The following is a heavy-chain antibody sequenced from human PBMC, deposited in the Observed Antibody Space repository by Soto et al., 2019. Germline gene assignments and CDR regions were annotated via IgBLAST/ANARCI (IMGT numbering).Heavy chain of an antibody. Sequence: SETLSLTCTISGGSFNNDYWTWMRQSPGKGLEWIGYIFHSGITDYNPSVKSRVTISIDKSKNLFSLKLTSVTAADTAVYYCARDRYFYDSAGYYRTLDSWGQGILVTVSS. J-gene: IGHJ5*01. V-gene: IGHV4-59*01. CDR1: GGSFNNDY. CDR3: ARDRYFYDSAGYYRTLDS. D-gene: IGHD3-22*01. CDR2: IFHSGIT.